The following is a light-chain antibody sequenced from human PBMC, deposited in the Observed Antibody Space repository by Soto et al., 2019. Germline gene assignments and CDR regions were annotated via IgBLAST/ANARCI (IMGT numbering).Light chain of an antibody. CDR2: YDN. Sequence: SYELTQPPSVSVAPGKTARITCGGNNIGSKSVHWYQQKPGQAPVLVIYYDNDRPSGIPERFSGSNSGNTATLTISRVEAGDEADYYCQVWDSSSDHYVVFGAGTKLTVL. V-gene: IGLV3-21*04. CDR3: QVWDSSSDHYVV. J-gene: IGLJ2*01. CDR1: NIGSKS.